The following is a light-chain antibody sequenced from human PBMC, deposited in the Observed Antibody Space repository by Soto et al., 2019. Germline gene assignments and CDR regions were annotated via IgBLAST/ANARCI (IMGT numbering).Light chain of an antibody. CDR1: SSNIGKKY. J-gene: IGLJ2*01. CDR3: QSYDSSLSGHVV. V-gene: IGLV1-47*01. Sequence: QSVLTQPPSASGTPGQTVTISCSGSSSNIGKKYVYWYQQLPGTAPKVLMYRNNQRPSGVPDRFSGSKSGTSASLAITGLQAEDEADYYCQSYDSSLSGHVVFGGGTKVTVL. CDR2: RNN.